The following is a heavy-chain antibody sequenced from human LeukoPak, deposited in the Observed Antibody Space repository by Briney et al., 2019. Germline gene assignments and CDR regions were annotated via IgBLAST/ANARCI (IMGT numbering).Heavy chain of an antibody. CDR2: IYPGDSDT. J-gene: IGHJ3*02. Sequence: GESLKISCKGSGYSFTSYWIGWARQMPGKGLEWMGIIYPGDSDTRYSPSFQGQVTISADKSISTAYLQWSSLKASDTAMYYCARHTIFGVVILDAFDIWGQGTMVTVSS. D-gene: IGHD3-3*01. CDR3: ARHTIFGVVILDAFDI. V-gene: IGHV5-51*01. CDR1: GYSFTSYW.